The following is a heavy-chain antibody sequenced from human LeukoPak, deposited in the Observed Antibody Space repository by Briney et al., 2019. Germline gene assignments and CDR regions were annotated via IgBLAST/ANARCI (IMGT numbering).Heavy chain of an antibody. J-gene: IGHJ4*02. CDR2: IYYSGST. D-gene: IGHD3-10*01. CDR3: ARSHMVRGIDY. CDR1: GDSISSYY. Sequence: PSETLSLTCTVSGDSISSYYWTWIRQPPGKGLEWLGYIYYSGSTKYNPSLKSRVTITVDTYKNQFSLKLSSVTDADTAVYYCARSHMVRGIDYWGQGTLVTVSS. V-gene: IGHV4-59*08.